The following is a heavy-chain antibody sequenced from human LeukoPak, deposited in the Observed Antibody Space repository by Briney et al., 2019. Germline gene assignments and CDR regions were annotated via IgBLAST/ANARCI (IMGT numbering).Heavy chain of an antibody. J-gene: IGHJ3*02. D-gene: IGHD5-18*01. CDR2: ISYDGSNK. CDR1: GFTFSSYG. Sequence: GGSLRLSCAASGFTFSSYGMHWVRQAPGKGLEWVAVISYDGSNKYYADSVKGRFTISRDNSKNTLYLQMNSLRAEDTAVYYCAKGERIQLWFEAVGTAGAFDIWGQGTMVTVSS. CDR3: AKGERIQLWFEAVGTAGAFDI. V-gene: IGHV3-30*18.